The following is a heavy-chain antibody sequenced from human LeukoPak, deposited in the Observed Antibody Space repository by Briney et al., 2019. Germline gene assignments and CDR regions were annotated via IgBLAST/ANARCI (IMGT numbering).Heavy chain of an antibody. J-gene: IGHJ3*02. V-gene: IGHV3-30*02. Sequence: GGSLRLSCAASGFKFASFGMHWVRQAPGKGLERVASVRFDGNNKYYADSVKGRFTISRGNSKNTLYLQMDSLRREDTSIYYCAKVRLLLSSWDDVFESWGQGTMVTVSS. D-gene: IGHD6-13*01. CDR2: VRFDGNNK. CDR1: GFKFASFG. CDR3: AKVRLLLSSWDDVFES.